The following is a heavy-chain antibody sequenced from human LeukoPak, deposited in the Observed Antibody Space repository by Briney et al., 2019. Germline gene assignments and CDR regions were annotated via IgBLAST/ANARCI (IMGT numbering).Heavy chain of an antibody. Sequence: GGSLRLSCAASGFTFSSYGMHWVRQAPGKGLEWVAVIWYDGSNKYYADSVKGRFTISRDNSKNTLYLQMNSLRAEDTAVYYCARGNVYYYDSSGTTLGDAFDIWGRGTMVTVSS. J-gene: IGHJ3*02. V-gene: IGHV3-33*01. CDR2: IWYDGSNK. CDR3: ARGNVYYYDSSGTTLGDAFDI. CDR1: GFTFSSYG. D-gene: IGHD3-22*01.